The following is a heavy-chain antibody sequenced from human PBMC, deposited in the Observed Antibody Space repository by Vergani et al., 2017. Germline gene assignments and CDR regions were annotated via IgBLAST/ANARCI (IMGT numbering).Heavy chain of an antibody. CDR3: ARDPDNVVVTAIGWFDP. CDR1: GGTFSSYA. J-gene: IGHJ5*02. CDR2: IIPIFGTA. V-gene: IGHV1-69*18. Sequence: QVQLVQSGAEVKKPGSSVKVSCKASGGTFSSYAISWVRQAPGQGLEWLGRIIPIFGTANYAQKFQGRVTIPADESTSTAYLELSSLRSEDTAVYYCARDPDNVVVTAIGWFDPWGQGTLVTVSS. D-gene: IGHD2-21*02.